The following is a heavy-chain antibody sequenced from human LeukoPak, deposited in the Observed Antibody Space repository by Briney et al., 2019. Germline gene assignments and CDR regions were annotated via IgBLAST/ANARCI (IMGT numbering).Heavy chain of an antibody. D-gene: IGHD2-15*01. Sequence: ASVKVSCKASGGTFSSYAISWLRQAPGQGLEWMGGIIPIFGTANYAQKFQGRVTITTDESTSTAYMELSSLRSEDTAVYYCASLGYCSGGSCYFWGQGTLVTVSS. CDR1: GGTFSSYA. J-gene: IGHJ4*02. V-gene: IGHV1-69*05. CDR3: ASLGYCSGGSCYF. CDR2: IIPIFGTA.